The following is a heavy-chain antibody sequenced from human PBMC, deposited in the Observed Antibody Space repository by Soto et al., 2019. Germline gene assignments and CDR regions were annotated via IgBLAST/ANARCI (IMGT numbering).Heavy chain of an antibody. CDR1: GYSFNSYW. CDR2: IYPGDSDT. CDR3: ARHGTGYSSSQGY. D-gene: IGHD6-13*01. J-gene: IGHJ4*02. V-gene: IGHV5-51*01. Sequence: GESLKISLKGSGYSFNSYWISWLRQMPGKGLEWMGIIYPGDSDTRYSPSFQGQVTISADKSISTAYLQWSSLSASDTAIYYCARHGTGYSSSQGYWGQGTLVTVSS.